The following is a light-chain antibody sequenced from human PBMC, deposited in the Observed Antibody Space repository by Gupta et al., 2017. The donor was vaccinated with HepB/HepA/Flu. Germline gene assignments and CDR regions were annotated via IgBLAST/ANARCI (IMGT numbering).Light chain of an antibody. CDR1: QSVLHTYINKEY. J-gene: IGKJ1*01. CDR3: QQDDSTPWT. CDR2: WAS. Sequence: DIVMTQSPDSLAVSLGERATIKCKSSQSVLHTYINKEYLAWYQQKSGQPPKLLIYWASTRESGVPDRFSGSGSGTEFTLTINSLQAEDVAVYYCQQDDSTPWTFGQGTKVEI. V-gene: IGKV4-1*01.